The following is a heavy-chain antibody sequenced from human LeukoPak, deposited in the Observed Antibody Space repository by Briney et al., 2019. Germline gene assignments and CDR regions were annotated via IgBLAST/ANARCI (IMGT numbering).Heavy chain of an antibody. V-gene: IGHV4-38-2*02. J-gene: IGHJ4*02. CDR2: IYHSGST. CDR1: GYSISSGYY. D-gene: IGHD3-22*01. CDR3: ARDFPYDSSGPDTH. Sequence: SETLSLTCTVSGYSISSGYYWGWIRQPPGKGLEWIGSIYHSGSTYYNPSLKSRVTISVDTSKNQFSLKLSSVTAADTAVYYCARDFPYDSSGPDTHWGQGTLVTVSS.